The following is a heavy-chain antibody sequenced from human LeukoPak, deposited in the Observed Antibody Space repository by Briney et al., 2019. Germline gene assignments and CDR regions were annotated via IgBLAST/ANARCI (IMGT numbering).Heavy chain of an antibody. CDR2: VYDTGST. CDR3: AREPDYYYYMDV. V-gene: IGHV4-39*07. J-gene: IGHJ6*03. Sequence: PSETLSLTCTVSGGSISSSSYYWGWIRQPPIRGPEWIGNVYDTGSTYYNPSLKSRVTISVDTSKNQFSLKLSSVTAADTAVYYCAREPDYYYYMDVWGKGTTVTISS. CDR1: GGSISSSSYY.